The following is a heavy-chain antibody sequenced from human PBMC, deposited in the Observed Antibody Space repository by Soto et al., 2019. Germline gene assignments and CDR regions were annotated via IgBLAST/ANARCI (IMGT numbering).Heavy chain of an antibody. CDR2: VYNSGST. V-gene: IGHV4-59*01. CDR3: ARYRREAVAGYTLDN. CDR1: GGSISSNY. Sequence: LSLTCTVSGGSISSNYWTWIRQPPGKGLEWIGYVYNSGSTNYNPSLKSRVTISEDTSKSQFSLKVNSMTAADTAVYYCARYRREAVAGYTLDNWGQGILVTVSP. D-gene: IGHD6-13*01. J-gene: IGHJ4*02.